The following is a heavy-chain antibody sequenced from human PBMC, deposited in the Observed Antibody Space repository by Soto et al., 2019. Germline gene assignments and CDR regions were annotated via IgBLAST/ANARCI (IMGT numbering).Heavy chain of an antibody. CDR2: IWYDGSNK. Sequence: QVQLVESGGGVVQPGRSLRLSCAASGFTFSSYGMHWVRQAPGKGLEWVAVIWYDGSNKYYADSVKGRFTISRDNSKNPLYLQMNSLRAEDTAVYYCARDNGLMVYVNYGMDVWGQGTTVTVSS. J-gene: IGHJ6*02. CDR3: ARDNGLMVYVNYGMDV. D-gene: IGHD2-8*01. CDR1: GFTFSSYG. V-gene: IGHV3-33*01.